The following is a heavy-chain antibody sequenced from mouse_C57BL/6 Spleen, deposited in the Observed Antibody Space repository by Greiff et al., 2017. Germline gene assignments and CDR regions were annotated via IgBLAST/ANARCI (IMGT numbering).Heavy chain of an antibody. V-gene: IGHV5-4*03. Sequence: EVKLMESGGGLVKPGGSLKLSCAASGFTFSSYAMSWVRQTPEKRLEWVATISDGGSYTYYPDNVKGRFTISRDNAKNNLYLQMSHLKSEDTAMYYCARGLLRSFDVWGTGTTVTVSS. CDR3: ARGLLRSFDV. D-gene: IGHD1-1*01. CDR2: ISDGGSYT. J-gene: IGHJ1*03. CDR1: GFTFSSYA.